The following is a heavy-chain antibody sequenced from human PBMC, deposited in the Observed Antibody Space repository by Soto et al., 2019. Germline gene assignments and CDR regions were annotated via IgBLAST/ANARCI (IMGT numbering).Heavy chain of an antibody. V-gene: IGHV3-21*01. Sequence: GGSLRLSCAASGFTFSSYSMNWVRQAPGKGLEWVSSISSSSSYIYYADSVKGRFTISRDNAKNSLYLQMNSLRAEDTAVYYCARDRPVTTGVFDPWGQGTLVTVSS. D-gene: IGHD4-17*01. CDR2: ISSSSSYI. J-gene: IGHJ5*02. CDR1: GFTFSSYS. CDR3: ARDRPVTTGVFDP.